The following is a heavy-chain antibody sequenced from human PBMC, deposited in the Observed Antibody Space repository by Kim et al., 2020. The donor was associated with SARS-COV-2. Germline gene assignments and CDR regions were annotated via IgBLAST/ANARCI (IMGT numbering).Heavy chain of an antibody. CDR3: ARDHIVLMVYAPGGWFDP. CDR1: GFTFSSYS. Sequence: LSLTCAASGFTFSSYSMNWVRQAPGKGLEWVSSISSSSSYIYYADSVKGRFTISRDNAKNSLYLQMNSLRAEDTAVYYCARDHIVLMVYAPGGWFDPWGQGTLVTVSS. J-gene: IGHJ5*02. V-gene: IGHV3-21*01. D-gene: IGHD2-8*01. CDR2: ISSSSSYI.